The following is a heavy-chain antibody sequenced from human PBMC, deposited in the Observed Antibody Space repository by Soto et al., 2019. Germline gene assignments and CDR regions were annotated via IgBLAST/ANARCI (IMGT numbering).Heavy chain of an antibody. Sequence: SETLSLTCTVSGGSISSYYWSWIRQPPGKGLEWIVYIYYSGSTNYNPSLKSRVTISVDTSKNLFSLKLSSVTAADTAVYYCARGGRYDILTGYYNLFDYWGQGTLVTVSS. V-gene: IGHV4-59*08. CDR1: GGSISSYY. J-gene: IGHJ4*02. CDR2: IYYSGST. CDR3: ARGGRYDILTGYYNLFDY. D-gene: IGHD3-9*01.